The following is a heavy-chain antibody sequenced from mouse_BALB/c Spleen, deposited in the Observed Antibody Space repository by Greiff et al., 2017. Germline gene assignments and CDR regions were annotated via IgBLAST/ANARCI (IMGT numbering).Heavy chain of an antibody. J-gene: IGHJ4*01. V-gene: IGHV5-6-5*01. CDR1: GFTFSSYT. CDR3: ARGALSMDY. Sequence: EVQLVESGGGLVQPGGSLKLSCAASGFTFSSYTMSWVRQTPEKRLEWVASISSGGSTYYPDSVKGRFTISRDNARNILYLQMSSLRSEDTAMYYCARGALSMDYWGQGTSVTVSS. CDR2: ISSGGST.